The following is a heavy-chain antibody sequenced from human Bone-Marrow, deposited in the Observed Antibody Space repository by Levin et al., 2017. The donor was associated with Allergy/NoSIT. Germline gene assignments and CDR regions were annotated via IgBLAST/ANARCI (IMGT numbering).Heavy chain of an antibody. CDR3: ARQAAGRGLF. CDR1: GGSISSSSYY. D-gene: IGHD6-25*01. V-gene: IGHV4-39*01. CDR2: IYYSGST. Sequence: SETLSLTCTVSGGSISSSSYYWGWIRQPPGKGLEWIGSIYYSGSTYYNPSLKSRVTISVDTSKNQFSLKLSSVTAADTAVYYCARQAAGRGLFWGQGTLVTVSS. J-gene: IGHJ4*02.